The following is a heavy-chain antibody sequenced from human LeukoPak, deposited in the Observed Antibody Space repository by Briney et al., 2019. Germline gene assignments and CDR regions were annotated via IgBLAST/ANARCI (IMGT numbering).Heavy chain of an antibody. CDR3: AREGYCSSTSCYTAGSFDP. Sequence: SETLSLTCAVYGVSFSGYYWSWIRQPPGKGLEWIGEINHSGSTNYNPSLKSRVTISVDTSKNQFSLKLSSVTAADTAVYYCAREGYCSSTSCYTAGSFDPWGQGTLVTVSS. CDR1: GVSFSGYY. J-gene: IGHJ5*02. D-gene: IGHD2-2*02. CDR2: INHSGST. V-gene: IGHV4-34*01.